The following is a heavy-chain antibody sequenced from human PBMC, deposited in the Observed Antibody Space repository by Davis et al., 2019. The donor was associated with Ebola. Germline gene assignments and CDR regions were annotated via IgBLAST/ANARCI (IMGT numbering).Heavy chain of an antibody. CDR1: GYSIRSGYY. D-gene: IGHD4-23*01. J-gene: IGHJ4*02. Sequence: SETLSLTCTVSGYSIRSGYYWGWVRQPAGRGLEWVGRVYRSGSTKYNPSLKSQVTMSVDTSKNQFSLRLTSVTAADTAVYYCAREGGNSYFDYWGQGTLVTVSS. V-gene: IGHV4-38-2*02. CDR3: AREGGNSYFDY. CDR2: VYRSGST.